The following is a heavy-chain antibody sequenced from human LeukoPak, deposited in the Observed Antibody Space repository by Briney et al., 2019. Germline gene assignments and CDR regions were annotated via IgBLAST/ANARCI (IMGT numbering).Heavy chain of an antibody. CDR3: ARGVGAAAGTAHGY. D-gene: IGHD6-13*01. CDR2: INAGNGNT. CDR1: GYTFTSYA. V-gene: IGHV1-3*01. J-gene: IGHJ4*02. Sequence: ASVKVSCKASGYTFTSYAMHWVRQAPGQRLEWMGWINAGNGNTKYSQKFQGRVTITRDTSASTAYMELSSLRSEDTAVYYCARGVGAAAGTAHGYWGQGTLDTVSS.